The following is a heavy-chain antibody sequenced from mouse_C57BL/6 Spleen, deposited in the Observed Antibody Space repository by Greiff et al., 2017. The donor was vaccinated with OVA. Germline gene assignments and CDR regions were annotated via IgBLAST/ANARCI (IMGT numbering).Heavy chain of an antibody. CDR2: IDPSDSAT. CDR3: ARDSNYEGYYFDY. J-gene: IGHJ2*01. Sequence: VQLQQPGAELVRPGSSVKLSCKASGYTFTSYWMHWVKQRPIQGLEWIGNIDPSDSATHYNPKFKDKATLTVDKASSTAYMQLSSLTSEDSAVYYCARDSNYEGYYFDYGGQGTTLTVSS. D-gene: IGHD2-5*01. V-gene: IGHV1-52*01. CDR1: GYTFTSYW.